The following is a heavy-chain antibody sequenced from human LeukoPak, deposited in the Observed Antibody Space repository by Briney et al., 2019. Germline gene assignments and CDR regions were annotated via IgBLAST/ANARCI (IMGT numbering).Heavy chain of an antibody. CDR1: GGSISSSY. D-gene: IGHD2-2*01. CDR3: ARAKQGDCSSTSCYLGYYYYYMDV. J-gene: IGHJ6*03. CDR2: IYYIGSN. Sequence: SETLSLTCTVSGGSISSSYWSWIRQPPGKGLEWIGYIYYIGSNNYNPSLKSRVTISVDTSKNQFSLTLSSVTAADTAVYYCARAKQGDCSSTSCYLGYYYYYMDVWGKGTTVTVSS. V-gene: IGHV4-59*12.